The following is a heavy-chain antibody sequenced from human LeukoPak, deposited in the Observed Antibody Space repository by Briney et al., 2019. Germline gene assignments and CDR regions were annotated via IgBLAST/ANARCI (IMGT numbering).Heavy chain of an antibody. CDR2: IYTSGST. J-gene: IGHJ6*03. CDR1: GYSLSSGFY. Sequence: SETLSLTCSVSGYSLSSGFYWAWIRQSPGKGLEWIGRIYTSGSTNYNPSLKSRVTMSVDTSKNQFSLKLSSVTAADTAVHYCARYQGSIAARQGGRGNYYYYMDVWGKETTVTVSS. D-gene: IGHD6-6*01. CDR3: ARYQGSIAARQGGRGNYYYYMDV. V-gene: IGHV4-59*10.